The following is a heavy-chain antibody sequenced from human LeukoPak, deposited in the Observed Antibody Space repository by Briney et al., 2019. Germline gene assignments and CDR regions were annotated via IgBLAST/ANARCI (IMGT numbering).Heavy chain of an antibody. CDR3: ARGDGALDY. CDR2: IYYSGST. CDR1: GGSISSYY. Sequence: SETPSLTCTVSGGSISSYYWSWIRQPPGKGLEWIGSIYYSGSTYYNPSLKSRVTISVDTSKDRFSLRLSSVTAADTAVYYCARGDGALDYWGQGTLVTVSS. J-gene: IGHJ4*02. D-gene: IGHD5-24*01. V-gene: IGHV4-39*07.